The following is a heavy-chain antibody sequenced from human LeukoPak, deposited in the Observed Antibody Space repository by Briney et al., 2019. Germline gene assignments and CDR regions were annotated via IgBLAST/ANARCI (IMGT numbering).Heavy chain of an antibody. CDR3: AKDLRSGGYGNGKFDL. CDR1: GFTFSTYA. J-gene: IGHJ4*02. V-gene: IGHV3-23*01. CDR2: ISDSGGST. D-gene: IGHD3-16*01. Sequence: GGSLRLSCAASGFTFSTYAMIWVRQAPGKGLEWVSAISDSGGSTYYADSVKGRFTISRDNSKNTLYVQMNSLRAEDTAVYYCAKDLRSGGYGNGKFDLWGLGTLVTVSS.